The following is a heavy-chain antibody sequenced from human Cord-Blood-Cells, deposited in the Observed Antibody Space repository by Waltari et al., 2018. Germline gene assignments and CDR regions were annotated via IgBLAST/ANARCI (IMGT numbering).Heavy chain of an antibody. J-gene: IGHJ4*02. CDR1: GFTFSSYG. CDR3: ARDRGIAVAGTDFDY. V-gene: IGHV3-33*01. D-gene: IGHD6-19*01. CDR2: IWYDGSNK. Sequence: QVQLVESGGGVVQPGRSLGLSCAASGFTFSSYGMHWVRQAPGKGLEWVAVIWYDGSNKYYADSVKGRFTISRDNSKNTLYLQMNSLRAEDTAVYYCARDRGIAVAGTDFDYWGQGTLVTVSS.